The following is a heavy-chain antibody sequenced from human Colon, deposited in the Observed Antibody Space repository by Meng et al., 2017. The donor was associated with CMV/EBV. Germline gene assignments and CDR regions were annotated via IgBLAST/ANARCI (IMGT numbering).Heavy chain of an antibody. V-gene: IGHV3-53*01. D-gene: IGHD6-19*01. Sequence: GESLKISCAASGFTVTDHYMTWVRQAPGKGLECVSLIYAGDNTFYADSVKGRFTISRDKSKNTLYLQMNNLRPDDTAIYYCARGPKSLLSGWHMEDWGQGTVVTVSS. J-gene: IGHJ4*02. CDR3: ARGPKSLLSGWHMED. CDR2: IYAGDNT. CDR1: GFTVTDHY.